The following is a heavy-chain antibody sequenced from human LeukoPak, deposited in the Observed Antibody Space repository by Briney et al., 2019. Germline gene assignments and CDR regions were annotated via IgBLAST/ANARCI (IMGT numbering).Heavy chain of an antibody. J-gene: IGHJ4*02. D-gene: IGHD2-8*01. CDR1: GDSFSTFY. CDR2: INHNGNT. Sequence: PSETLSLTCAVSGDSFSTFYWSWIRQSPGKCLEWIGDINHNGNTNYNPSLKSRVTISVGTSRNLFSLRLTSVTAADTAVYYCATMSVSAMFYLHYWGQGALVTVSS. V-gene: IGHV4-34*01. CDR3: ATMSVSAMFYLHY.